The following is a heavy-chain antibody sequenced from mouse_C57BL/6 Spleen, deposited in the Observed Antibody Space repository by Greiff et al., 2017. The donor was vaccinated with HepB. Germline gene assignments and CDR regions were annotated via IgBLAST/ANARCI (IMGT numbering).Heavy chain of an antibody. CDR3: TRHDGYYEYFDV. V-gene: IGHV5-12*01. J-gene: IGHJ1*03. Sequence: DVMLVESGGGLVQPGGSLKLSCAASGFTFSDYYMYWVRQTPEKRLEWVAYISNGGGSTYYPDTVKGRFTISRDNAKNTLYLQMSRLKSEDTAMYYCTRHDGYYEYFDVSGTGTTVTVSS. D-gene: IGHD2-3*01. CDR2: ISNGGGST. CDR1: GFTFSDYY.